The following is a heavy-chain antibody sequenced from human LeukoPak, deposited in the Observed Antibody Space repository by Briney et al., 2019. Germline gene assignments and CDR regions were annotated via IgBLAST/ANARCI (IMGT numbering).Heavy chain of an antibody. V-gene: IGHV3-30*02. Sequence: PGGSLRLSCAASGFTFNSYGMHWVRQAPGKGLEWVAFIRFDGSYKYYADPVKGRFTISRDTSKNTLYLQMNSLRSEDTAVYYCARDNSVEDTAWWFDPWGQGTLVTVSS. D-gene: IGHD4-23*01. CDR1: GFTFNSYG. CDR3: ARDNSVEDTAWWFDP. J-gene: IGHJ5*02. CDR2: IRFDGSYK.